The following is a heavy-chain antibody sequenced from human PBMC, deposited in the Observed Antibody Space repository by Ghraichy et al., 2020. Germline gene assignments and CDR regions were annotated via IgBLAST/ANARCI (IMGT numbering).Heavy chain of an antibody. D-gene: IGHD3-22*01. Sequence: SETLNLTCSVSGASISSHYWTWIRQPPGKGLEWIAYIYLGRSINYNPSLKSRVTISVDTSKNQFSLRLSSVTAADTAVYYCARFYYDNSGLNIDYWGQGTLVTVSS. CDR1: GASISSHY. J-gene: IGHJ4*02. CDR2: IYLGRSI. V-gene: IGHV4-59*08. CDR3: ARFYYDNSGLNIDY.